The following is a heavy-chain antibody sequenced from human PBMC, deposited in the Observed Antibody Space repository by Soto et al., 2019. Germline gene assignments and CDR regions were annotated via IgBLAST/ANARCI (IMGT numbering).Heavy chain of an antibody. D-gene: IGHD2-21*02. CDR2: IYSGGST. J-gene: IGHJ6*02. Sequence: GGSLRLSCAASGFTVSSNYMSWVRQAPGKGLEWVSVIYSGGSTYYADSVKGRFTISRDNSKNTLYLQMNSLRAEDTAVYYCARDLVVTAIHYYYYGMDVWGQGTTVTVSS. CDR1: GFTVSSNY. V-gene: IGHV3-53*01. CDR3: ARDLVVTAIHYYYYGMDV.